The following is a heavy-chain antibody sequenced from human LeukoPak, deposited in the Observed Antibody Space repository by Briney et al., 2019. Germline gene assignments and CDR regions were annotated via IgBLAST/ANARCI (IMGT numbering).Heavy chain of an antibody. J-gene: IGHJ4*02. CDR3: ARGYCSGGSCYGDY. D-gene: IGHD2-15*01. CDR2: IKQDGSEK. V-gene: IGHV3-7*03. CDR1: GFTFSSYW. Sequence: GGPLRLSCAASGFTFSSYWMSWVRQAPGKGLGWVANIKQDGSEKYYVDSVKGRFTISRDNAKNSLYLQMNSLRAEDTAVYYCARGYCSGGSCYGDYWGQGTLVTVSS.